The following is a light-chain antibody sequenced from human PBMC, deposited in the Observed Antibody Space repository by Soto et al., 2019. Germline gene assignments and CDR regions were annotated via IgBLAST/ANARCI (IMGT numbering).Light chain of an antibody. V-gene: IGLV2-14*01. CDR1: SSDVGGYNY. Sequence: QSALTQPASVSGSPGQSITISCTGTSSDVGGYNYVYWYQRHPGKAPKLRIYEVSNRPSGVSNRFSGSKSGNTASLTISGLQAEAEADYYCSSYTSSSTPVVFGGGTKLTLL. J-gene: IGLJ2*01. CDR2: EVS. CDR3: SSYTSSSTPVV.